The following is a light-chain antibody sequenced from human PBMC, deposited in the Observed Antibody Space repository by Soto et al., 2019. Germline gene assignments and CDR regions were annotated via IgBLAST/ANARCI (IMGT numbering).Light chain of an antibody. J-gene: IGKJ1*01. CDR3: QQYGSSPRT. CDR1: QSVSTY. Sequence: EKVLTQSAATLSLSPGERATLSCRASQSVSTYLAWYQQRPGQAPRLLIYDASYRATDIPPRFSGSGSGTDFTLTISRLEPEDFAVYYCQQYGSSPRTFGQGTKADI. V-gene: IGKV3-20*01. CDR2: DAS.